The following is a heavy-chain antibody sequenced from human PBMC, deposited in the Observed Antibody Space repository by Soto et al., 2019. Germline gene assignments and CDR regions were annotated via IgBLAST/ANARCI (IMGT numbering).Heavy chain of an antibody. Sequence: QVQLVQSGAEVKKPGASVKVSCKASGYTFTSYGISWVRQAPGQGLEWMGWISAYNGNTNYAQKLQGRVTMTTDTSTSTACMELRGFGSDDTAVYYCARGHYDFWGGYLAAYAFDIWGQGTMVTVSS. CDR1: GYTFTSYG. V-gene: IGHV1-18*01. CDR2: ISAYNGNT. CDR3: ARGHYDFWGGYLAAYAFDI. J-gene: IGHJ3*02. D-gene: IGHD3-3*01.